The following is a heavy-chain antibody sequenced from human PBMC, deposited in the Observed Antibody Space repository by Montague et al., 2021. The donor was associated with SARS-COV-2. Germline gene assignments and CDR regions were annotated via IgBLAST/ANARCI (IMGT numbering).Heavy chain of an antibody. Sequence: SLRLSCSASGFTFSSYAMHWVRQAPGKGLEWVAVISYDGSNKYYXDSVKGRFTISRDNSKNTLYLQMNSLRAEDTAVYCCARDRGMITFGGVIVIDGMDVWGQGTTVTVSS. J-gene: IGHJ6*02. CDR2: ISYDGSNK. CDR1: GFTFSSYA. V-gene: IGHV3-30-3*01. D-gene: IGHD3-16*02. CDR3: ARDRGMITFGGVIVIDGMDV.